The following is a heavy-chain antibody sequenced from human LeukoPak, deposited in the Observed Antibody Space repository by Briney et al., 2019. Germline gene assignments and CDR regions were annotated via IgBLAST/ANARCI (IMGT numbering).Heavy chain of an antibody. V-gene: IGHV3-21*04. J-gene: IGHJ4*02. CDR2: ITSSSTYI. CDR1: GFTFSNYN. CDR3: AKEAQTEHFDY. Sequence: GGSLRLSCAASGFTFSNYNMNWVRQAPGKGLEWVSSITSSSTYIYYADSVKGRFTISRDNSKNTLYLQMNSLRAEDTAVYYCAKEAQTEHFDYWGQGTLVTVSS.